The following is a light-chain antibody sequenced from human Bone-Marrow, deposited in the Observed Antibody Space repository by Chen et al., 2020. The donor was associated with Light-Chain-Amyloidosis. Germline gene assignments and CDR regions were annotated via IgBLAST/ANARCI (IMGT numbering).Light chain of an antibody. J-gene: IGLJ2*01. CDR2: RDT. CDR1: DLPTKY. Sequence: SYELTQPPSVSVSPAQTARLTCSGDDLPTKYAYWYQQKPGQAPVLVIHRDTEGPSGISERFSGSSSGTTATLTISGVQEEDEADYHCQSADSSGTYEVIFGGGTKLTVL. V-gene: IGLV3-25*03. CDR3: QSADSSGTYEVI.